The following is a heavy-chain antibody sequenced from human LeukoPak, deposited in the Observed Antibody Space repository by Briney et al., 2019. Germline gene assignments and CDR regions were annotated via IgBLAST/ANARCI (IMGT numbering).Heavy chain of an antibody. CDR3: ARTRRLNWGLVDY. V-gene: IGHV4-34*01. CDR1: GGSFSGYY. Sequence: SETLSLTCAVYGGSFSGYYWSWIRQPPGKGLEWIGEINHSGSTNYNPSLKSRVTISVDTSKNQFSLKLSSVTAADTAVYYCARTRRLNWGLVDYWGQGTLVTVSS. CDR2: INHSGST. J-gene: IGHJ4*02. D-gene: IGHD7-27*01.